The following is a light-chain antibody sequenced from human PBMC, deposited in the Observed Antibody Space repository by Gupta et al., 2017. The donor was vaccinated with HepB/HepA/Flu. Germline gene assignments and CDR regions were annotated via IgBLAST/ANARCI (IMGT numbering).Light chain of an antibody. Sequence: EIVLTQSPATLSVSPVDRATLSCSASQSVRSYLAWYQQKPGQAPRLLFYDASNRPSGLPARFSGSGCGTDFTRTISSLEHEDFAVYYCQQRSNWPLTFGGGTKVEIK. CDR3: QQRSNWPLT. CDR2: DAS. J-gene: IGKJ4*01. CDR1: QSVRSY. V-gene: IGKV3-11*01.